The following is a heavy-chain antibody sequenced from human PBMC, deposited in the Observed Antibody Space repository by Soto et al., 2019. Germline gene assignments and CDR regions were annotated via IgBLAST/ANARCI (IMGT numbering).Heavy chain of an antibody. CDR2: IFSDGST. J-gene: IGHJ4*02. CDR3: ARGGGAAAAY. V-gene: IGHV3-66*01. CDR1: GFPVSGNY. D-gene: IGHD6-13*01. Sequence: EVQLVESGGGLVQPGVSPRLSCAASGFPVSGNYMNWFRQAPGKGLEWVSVIFSDGSTYYADSVKGRFTISSDSSKNRLYLQMNRLRAEDTAVYYCARGGGAAAAYWGPGTLVTVSS.